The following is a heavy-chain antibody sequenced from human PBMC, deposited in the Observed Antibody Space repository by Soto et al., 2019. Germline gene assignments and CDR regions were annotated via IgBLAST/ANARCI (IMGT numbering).Heavy chain of an antibody. Sequence: SETLSLTCTVSGGSISSSTYYWGWIRQPPGKGLEWIGSIYYSGSTYYNPSLKSRVTISVDTSKNQFSLKLSSVTAADTAVYYCARRGAEATPDHNYYYYYGMDAWGQGTTVTVSS. V-gene: IGHV4-39*01. CDR3: ARRGAEATPDHNYYYYYGMDA. CDR1: GGSISSSTYY. D-gene: IGHD2-15*01. CDR2: IYYSGST. J-gene: IGHJ6*02.